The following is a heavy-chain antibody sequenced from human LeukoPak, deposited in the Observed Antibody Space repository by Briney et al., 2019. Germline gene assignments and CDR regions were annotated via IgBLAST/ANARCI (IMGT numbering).Heavy chain of an antibody. CDR1: GGTFSSYA. Sequence: SVKVSCKASGGTFSSYAISWVRQAPGQGLEWMGRIIPIFGIANYAQKFQGRVTITADKSTSTAYMELSSLRSEGTAVYYCARDGGTTVISEYFDYWGQGTLVTVSS. CDR2: IIPIFGIA. J-gene: IGHJ4*02. D-gene: IGHD4-17*01. V-gene: IGHV1-69*04. CDR3: ARDGGTTVISEYFDY.